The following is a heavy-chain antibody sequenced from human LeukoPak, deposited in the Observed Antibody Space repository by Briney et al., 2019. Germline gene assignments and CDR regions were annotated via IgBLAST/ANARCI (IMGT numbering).Heavy chain of an antibody. CDR1: GYTFTGYY. J-gene: IGHJ5*02. Sequence: ASVKVSCKASGYTFTGYYMHWVRQAPGQGLEWMGWINPNSGGTNYTQKFQGRVTMTRDTSISTAYMELRSLRSDDTAVYYCARGPTPNWFDPWGQGTLVTVSS. CDR3: ARGPTPNWFDP. CDR2: INPNSGGT. V-gene: IGHV1-2*02.